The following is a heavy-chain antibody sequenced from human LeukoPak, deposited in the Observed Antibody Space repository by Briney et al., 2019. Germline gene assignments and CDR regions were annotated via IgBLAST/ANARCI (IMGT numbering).Heavy chain of an antibody. D-gene: IGHD3-22*01. CDR1: GFTFSDYA. CDR2: ISDNGGGT. J-gene: IGHJ4*02. V-gene: IGHV3-23*01. CDR3: ATDREGDPSAYYLV. Sequence: GGSLRLSCAASGFTFSDYAVSWVRQAPGKGLEWVSTISDNGGGTYYADSVKGRFTISRDNSKNTLFLQMNSLRAEDSAVYYCATDREGDPSAYYLVGGQGTLTTVSS.